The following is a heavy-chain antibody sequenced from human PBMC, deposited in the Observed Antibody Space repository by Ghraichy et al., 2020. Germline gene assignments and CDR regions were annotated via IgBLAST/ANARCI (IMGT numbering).Heavy chain of an antibody. Sequence: GESLNISCRGSGYSFTTYWIGWVRQMPGKGLEWMGIIYPGDSETRYSPSFQGQVTISVDKSISTAYLQWNSLKASDTAMYYCARLRMPGRGLYGMDVWGQGTTVTVSS. D-gene: IGHD1-14*01. J-gene: IGHJ6*02. V-gene: IGHV5-51*01. CDR1: GYSFTTYW. CDR3: ARLRMPGRGLYGMDV. CDR2: IYPGDSET.